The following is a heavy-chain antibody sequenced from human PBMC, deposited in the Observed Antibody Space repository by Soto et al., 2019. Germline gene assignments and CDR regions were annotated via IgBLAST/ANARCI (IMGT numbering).Heavy chain of an antibody. CDR3: ARLSTSAGRRDLAC. J-gene: IGHJ4*02. V-gene: IGHV3-7*01. CDR2: MNQDGSES. CDR1: GFSLSSYW. Sequence: EVQLVESGGGLDQPGGSLRLSCAASGFSLSSYWMSWVRQAPGKGLEWVANMNQDGSESDYVGSVKGRFTFTRDNAKNSPYLQMNSLRAEDTAVYYCARLSTSAGRRDLACWGQGTLVTVSS.